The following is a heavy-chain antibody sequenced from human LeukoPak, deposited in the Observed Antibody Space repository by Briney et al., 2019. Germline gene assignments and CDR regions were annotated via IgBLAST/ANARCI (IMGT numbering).Heavy chain of an antibody. CDR3: ARGYSSGWLLDY. V-gene: IGHV3-53*01. D-gene: IGHD6-19*01. CDR1: GFTLSSNY. Sequence: GGSLRLSCAASGFTLSSNYMSWVRQAPGKGLEWVSVIYSGGSTYYADSVKGRFTISRDNSKNTLYLQMNSLRAEDTAVYYCARGYSSGWLLDYWGQGTLVTVSS. J-gene: IGHJ4*02. CDR2: IYSGGST.